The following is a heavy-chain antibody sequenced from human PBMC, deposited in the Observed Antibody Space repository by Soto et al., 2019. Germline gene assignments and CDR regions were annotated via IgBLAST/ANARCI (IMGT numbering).Heavy chain of an antibody. D-gene: IGHD6-13*01. Sequence: QVQLVESGGGVVQPGRSLRLSCAASGFTFSSYAMHWVRQAPGKGLEWVAVISYDGSNKYYADSVKGRFTISRDNSKNTLYLQMNSLRAEDTAVYYCARDRIAAAGIVGYWGQGTLVTVSS. CDR3: ARDRIAAAGIVGY. V-gene: IGHV3-30-3*01. CDR1: GFTFSSYA. CDR2: ISYDGSNK. J-gene: IGHJ4*02.